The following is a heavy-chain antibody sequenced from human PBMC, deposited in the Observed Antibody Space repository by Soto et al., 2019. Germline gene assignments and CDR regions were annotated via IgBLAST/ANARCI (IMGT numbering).Heavy chain of an antibody. J-gene: IGHJ6*02. CDR1: GYTFTGYY. Sequence: GASVKVSCKASGYTFTGYYMHWVRQAPGQGLEWMGWINPNSGGTNYAQKFQGWVTMTRDTSISTAYMELSRLRSDDTAVYYCARVSLRYSIYGMDVWGQGTTVTVSS. CDR3: ARVSLRYSIYGMDV. CDR2: INPNSGGT. D-gene: IGHD3-9*01. V-gene: IGHV1-2*04.